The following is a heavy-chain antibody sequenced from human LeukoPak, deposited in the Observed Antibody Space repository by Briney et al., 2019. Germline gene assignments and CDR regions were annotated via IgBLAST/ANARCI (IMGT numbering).Heavy chain of an antibody. Sequence: SETLSLTCSVSGASISSSYWSWIRQPPGKGLEWIGYIYYSGSTNYNPSLKSRVTISVDTSKNQFSLKLSSVTAADTAVYYCAIFGEQAYWGQGTLVTVSS. V-gene: IGHV4-59*01. D-gene: IGHD3-10*01. J-gene: IGHJ4*02. CDR1: GASISSSY. CDR3: AIFGEQAY. CDR2: IYYSGST.